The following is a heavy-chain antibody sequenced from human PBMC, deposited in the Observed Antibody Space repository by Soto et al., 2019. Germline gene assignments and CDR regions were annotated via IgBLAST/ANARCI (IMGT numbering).Heavy chain of an antibody. V-gene: IGHV3-9*01. J-gene: IGHJ5*02. CDR2: ISWNSGSI. D-gene: IGHD1-7*01. Sequence: PGGSLRLSCAASGVTFDDYAMHWVRQAPGKGLEWVSGISWNSGSIGYADSVKGRFTISRDNAKNSLYLQMNSLRAEDTALYYCAKDISELPAYPWFDPWGQGTLVTVSS. CDR3: AKDISELPAYPWFDP. CDR1: GVTFDDYA.